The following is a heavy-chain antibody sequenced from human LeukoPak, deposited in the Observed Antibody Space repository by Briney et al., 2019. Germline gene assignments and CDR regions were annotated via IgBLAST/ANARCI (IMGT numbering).Heavy chain of an antibody. Sequence: SETLSLTCAVYGGSFSGYYWSWIRQPPGKGLEWIGEINHSGSTNYNPSLKSRVTIPVDTSKNQFSLKLSSVTAADTAVYYCARVYYDSSGYYWLDYWGQGTLVTVSS. J-gene: IGHJ4*02. CDR3: ARVYYDSSGYYWLDY. D-gene: IGHD3-22*01. CDR2: INHSGST. V-gene: IGHV4-34*01. CDR1: GGSFSGYY.